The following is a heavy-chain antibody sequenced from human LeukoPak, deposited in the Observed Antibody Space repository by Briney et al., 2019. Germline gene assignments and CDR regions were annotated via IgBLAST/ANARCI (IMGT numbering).Heavy chain of an antibody. V-gene: IGHV4-59*01. CDR1: GGSISSYY. CDR3: ARISSYYDSSGYTFDY. CDR2: VYYSGST. J-gene: IGHJ4*02. Sequence: SETLSLTCTVSGGSISSYYWSWIRQPPGKGLEWIGYVYYSGSTNYNPSLKSRVTISVDTSKNQFSLKLNSVTAADTAVYYCARISSYYDSSGYTFDYWGQGTLVTVSS. D-gene: IGHD3-22*01.